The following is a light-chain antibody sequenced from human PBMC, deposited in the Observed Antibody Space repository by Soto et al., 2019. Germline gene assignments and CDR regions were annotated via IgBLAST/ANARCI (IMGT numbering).Light chain of an antibody. CDR2: RTS. J-gene: IGKJ2*03. V-gene: IGKV1-5*03. CDR3: QYYNSDSFSS. Sequence: DIQMTQSPSTLSASVGDRVTITCRASQSFSSWLAWYQQKPGKAPNLLIYRTSTLGRGVPSRFSASGSGTAVTLTVSNLQPDDFATYYCQYYNSDSFSSFGQGTKLEIK. CDR1: QSFSSW.